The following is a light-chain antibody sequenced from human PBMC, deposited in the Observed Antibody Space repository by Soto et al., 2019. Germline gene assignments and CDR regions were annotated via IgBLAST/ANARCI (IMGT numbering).Light chain of an antibody. CDR3: QQYNNWRLEIT. V-gene: IGKV3-15*01. CDR2: GAY. J-gene: IGKJ5*01. Sequence: EIVMSHLLSTLSVSQGERATLYCSALQSVSSNIAWHQHKPGQAPRPRIYGAYTRATGIPARFSGSGSGTEFTLTISSRQSEDFAVYYCQQYNNWRLEITFGQGTRLEIK. CDR1: QSVSSN.